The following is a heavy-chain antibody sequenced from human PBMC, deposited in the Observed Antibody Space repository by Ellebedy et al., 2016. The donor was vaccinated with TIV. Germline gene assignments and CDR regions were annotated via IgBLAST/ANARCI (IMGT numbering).Heavy chain of an antibody. CDR1: GASITGDDHS. CDR3: ARHGCSNGVCYDDDCYVDF. V-gene: IGHV4-30-2*01. J-gene: IGHJ2*01. D-gene: IGHD2-8*01. CDR2: IHHGGST. Sequence: MPSETLSLTCAVSGASITGDDHSWSWIRQPPGKGLEWIGCIHHGGSTSHNPSLRGRVTISIDRSKNQFSLRLNSVTAADTAVYYCARHGCSNGVCYDDDCYVDFWGRGTLVTVSS.